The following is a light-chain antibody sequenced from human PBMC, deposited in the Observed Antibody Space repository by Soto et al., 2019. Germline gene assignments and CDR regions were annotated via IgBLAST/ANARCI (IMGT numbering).Light chain of an antibody. CDR3: LQHNAYPFT. J-gene: IGKJ2*01. Sequence: IQMTQSPSAMSASVGDRVTITCRASQGISNYLAWFQQKPGQGPKRLIYGASNLQSGVPPRFSGSGSETEFTLTISNLQPGDIATYYCLQHNAYPFTFGQGTKVDIK. V-gene: IGKV1-17*03. CDR2: GAS. CDR1: QGISNY.